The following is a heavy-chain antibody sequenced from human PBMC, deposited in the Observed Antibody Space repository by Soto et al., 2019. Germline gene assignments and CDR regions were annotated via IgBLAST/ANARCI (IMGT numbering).Heavy chain of an antibody. CDR2: IYHSGST. CDR1: GGSISRCQW. D-gene: IGHD3-3*01. CDR3: ARTNLNYDFGSGYYGPYYYYMEV. V-gene: IGHV4-4*02. J-gene: IGHJ6*03. Sequence: LVTKSRTCALSGGSISRCQWSRCDCQHPGKGLEWIGEIYHSGSTNYNPSLKSRGTISVDTSKNQFSLKLSSVTAADTAVYYCARTNLNYDFGSGYYGPYYYYMEVWGKGTTVTVSS.